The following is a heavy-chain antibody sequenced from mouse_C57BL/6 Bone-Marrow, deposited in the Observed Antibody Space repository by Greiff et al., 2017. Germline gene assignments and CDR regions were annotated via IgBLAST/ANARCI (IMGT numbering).Heavy chain of an antibody. D-gene: IGHD1-1*01. CDR3: ASYYCSSSG. CDR2: ISSGGSYT. J-gene: IGHJ3*01. CDR1: GFTFSSYG. Sequence: EVHLVESGGDLVKPGGSLKLSCAASGFTFSSYGMSWVRQTPDKRLEWVATISSGGSYTYYPDSVKGRFTISRDNAKNTLYLQMSSLKSEDTAMYYCASYYCSSSGWGQGTLVTVSA. V-gene: IGHV5-6*01.